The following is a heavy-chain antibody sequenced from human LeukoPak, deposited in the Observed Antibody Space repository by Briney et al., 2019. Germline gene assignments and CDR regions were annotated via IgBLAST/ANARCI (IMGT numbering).Heavy chain of an antibody. J-gene: IGHJ3*02. CDR2: INPNSGGT. CDR1: GYTFTGYY. Sequence: GASVKVSCKASGYTFTGYYMHWVRQAPGQGLEWMGWINPNSGGTNYAQKVQGRVTMTRDTSISTAYMELSRLRSDDTAVYYCARATYYYDSSGYAGAFDIWGQGTMVTVSS. CDR3: ARATYYYDSSGYAGAFDI. V-gene: IGHV1-2*02. D-gene: IGHD3-22*01.